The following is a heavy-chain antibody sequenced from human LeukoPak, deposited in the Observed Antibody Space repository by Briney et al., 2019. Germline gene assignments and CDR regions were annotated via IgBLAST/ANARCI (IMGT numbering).Heavy chain of an antibody. CDR2: ISGSGGST. D-gene: IGHD4-17*01. CDR1: GFAFSSYA. Sequence: GGSLRLSCAASGFAFSSYAMSWVRQAPGKGLEWVSAISGSGGSTYYADSVKGRFTISRDNSKNTLYLQMNSLRAEDTAVYYCAKDPSPSTVTTFDYWGQGTLVTVSS. J-gene: IGHJ4*02. V-gene: IGHV3-23*01. CDR3: AKDPSPSTVTTFDY.